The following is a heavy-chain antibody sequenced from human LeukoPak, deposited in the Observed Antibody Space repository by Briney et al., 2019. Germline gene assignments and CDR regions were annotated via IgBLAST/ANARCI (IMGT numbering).Heavy chain of an antibody. CDR1: GGSISSGGYY. J-gene: IGHJ4*02. CDR3: ESSSGYGGNVD. Sequence: PQTLSLTCTVSGGSISSGGYYWSWIRQHPWKGLEWIGHIYYSGSTYYNPSLKSRVTISVDTSKNQFSLKLSSVTAADTAVSYCESSSGYGGNVDWGQGTLVTVSP. D-gene: IGHD4-23*01. CDR2: IYYSGST. V-gene: IGHV4-31*03.